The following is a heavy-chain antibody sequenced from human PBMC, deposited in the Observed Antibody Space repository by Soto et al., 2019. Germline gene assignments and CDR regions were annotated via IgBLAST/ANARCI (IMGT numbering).Heavy chain of an antibody. D-gene: IGHD6-6*01. CDR3: AKDGYSSSSWYFDY. CDR2: ISGSGGST. CDR1: GFTFSSYA. J-gene: IGHJ4*02. V-gene: IGHV3-23*01. Sequence: GGSLRLSCAASGFTFSSYAMSWVRQAPGKGLEWVSAISGSGGSTYYADSVKGRFTISRDNSKNTLYLKMNSLRAEDTAVYYCAKDGYSSSSWYFDYWGQGTLVTVSS.